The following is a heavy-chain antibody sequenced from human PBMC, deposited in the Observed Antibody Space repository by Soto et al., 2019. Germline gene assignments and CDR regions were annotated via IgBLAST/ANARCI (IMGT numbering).Heavy chain of an antibody. V-gene: IGHV4-34*01. J-gene: IGHJ5*02. Sequence: SETLSLTCAVYGGSFSGYYWSWIRQPPGKGLEWIGEINHSGSTNYNPSLKSRVTISVDTSKNQFSLKLSSVTAADTAVYYCARRAARFESGNNWFDPWGQGTLVTVSS. CDR3: ARRAARFESGNNWFDP. CDR2: INHSGST. CDR1: GGSFSGYY. D-gene: IGHD6-6*01.